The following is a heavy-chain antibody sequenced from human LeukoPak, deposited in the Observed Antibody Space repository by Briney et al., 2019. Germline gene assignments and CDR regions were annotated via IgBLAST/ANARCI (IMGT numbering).Heavy chain of an antibody. D-gene: IGHD5-18*01. V-gene: IGHV5-51*01. J-gene: IGHJ4*02. CDR3: ARQGYSYGSDY. CDR1: GYSFTSYW. Sequence: GASLQISCKGSGYSFTSYWIGWVRQLPGKGLEWMGIIYPGDSDTRYSPSFQGQVTISADKSISTAYLQWSSLKASDTAMYYCARQGYSYGSDYWGQGTLVTVSS. CDR2: IYPGDSDT.